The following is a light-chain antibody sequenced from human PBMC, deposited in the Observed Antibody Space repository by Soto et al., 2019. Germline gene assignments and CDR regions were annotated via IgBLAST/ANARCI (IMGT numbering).Light chain of an antibody. V-gene: IGLV2-23*01. Sequence: QSVLTQPASLSWSPGQSITISCTGTSSYVGSYNLVSWYQQHPGKAPKLMIYEGSKRPSGVSNRSSGSKSGNTASLTISGLQAEDEADYYCCSYAGSSTYVFGTGTKVTVL. CDR1: SSYVGSYNL. CDR3: CSYAGSSTYV. CDR2: EGS. J-gene: IGLJ1*01.